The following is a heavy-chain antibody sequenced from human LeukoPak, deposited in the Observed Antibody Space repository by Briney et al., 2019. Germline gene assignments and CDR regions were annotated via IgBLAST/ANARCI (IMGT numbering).Heavy chain of an antibody. CDR1: GFTFDDYG. D-gene: IGHD2-2*01. J-gene: IGHJ4*02. V-gene: IGHV3-20*04. CDR2: INWNGGST. CDR3: ARDPLGCSSTSCSHFDY. Sequence: GGSVRLSCAASGFTFDDYGMSWVRQAPGKGLEWVSGINWNGGSTGYADSVKGRFTISRDNAKNSLYLQMNSLRAEDTALYYCARDPLGCSSTSCSHFDYWGQGTLVTVSS.